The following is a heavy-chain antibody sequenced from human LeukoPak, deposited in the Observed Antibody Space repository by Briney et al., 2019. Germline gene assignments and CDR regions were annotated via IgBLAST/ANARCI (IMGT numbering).Heavy chain of an antibody. CDR2: IYSGGST. D-gene: IGHD6-6*01. Sequence: GGSLRLSCAASGFTVSSNYMSWVRQAPGKGLEWVSVIYSGGSTYYADSVKGRFTISRDNSQNTLYLQMNSLRAEDTVVYYCARGKASMGDAFDIWGQGTMVTVSS. V-gene: IGHV3-53*01. CDR1: GFTVSSNY. CDR3: ARGKASMGDAFDI. J-gene: IGHJ3*02.